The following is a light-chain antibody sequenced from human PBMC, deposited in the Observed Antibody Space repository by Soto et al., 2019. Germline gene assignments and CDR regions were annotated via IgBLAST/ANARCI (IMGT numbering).Light chain of an antibody. CDR3: CAYVGARSYV. Sequence: QCSLAQTGSVSGSPGQSVTISCTGTNNLVSWYQQNKGKARKVVLYEGTKRPSGVSNRFSASNSGSTASLTISGLQAEDAAHYFCCAYVGARSYVFGTGTKVT. V-gene: IGLV2-23*01. CDR2: EGT. CDR1: NNL. J-gene: IGLJ1*01.